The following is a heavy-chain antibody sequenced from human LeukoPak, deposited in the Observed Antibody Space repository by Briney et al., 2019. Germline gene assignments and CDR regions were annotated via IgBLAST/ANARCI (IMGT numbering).Heavy chain of an antibody. D-gene: IGHD2-15*01. Sequence: SQTLSLTCAVSGGSISSGGYSWSWIRQPPGKGLEWIGYIYHSGSTYYNPSLKSRVTISVDRSKNQFSLKLSSVTAADTAVYYCARGVGSGGSWEGFDYWGQGTLVTVSS. CDR2: IYHSGST. V-gene: IGHV4-30-2*01. CDR1: GGSISSGGYS. J-gene: IGHJ4*02. CDR3: ARGVGSGGSWEGFDY.